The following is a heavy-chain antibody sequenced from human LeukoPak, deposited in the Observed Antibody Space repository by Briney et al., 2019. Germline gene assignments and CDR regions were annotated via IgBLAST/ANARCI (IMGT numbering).Heavy chain of an antibody. CDR1: GLTFNNAW. CDR2: VDSGGST. J-gene: IGHJ4*02. V-gene: IGHV3-66*01. CDR3: ARWRGSSGWYHGAYFDY. D-gene: IGHD6-19*01. Sequence: GGSLRLSCAASGLTFNNAWMSWVRQAPGKGLEWVSVVDSGGSTYYADSVKGRFTISRDHSKNTLYLQMNSLRAEDTAVYYCARWRGSSGWYHGAYFDYWGQGTLVTVSS.